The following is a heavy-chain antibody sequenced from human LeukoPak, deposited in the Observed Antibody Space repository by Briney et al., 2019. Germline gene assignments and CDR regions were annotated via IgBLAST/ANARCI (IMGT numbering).Heavy chain of an antibody. Sequence: AGGSLRLSCAAYGFMFSSYWMSWVRQAPGKGLEWVANIKQDGSVKYYVDFVKGRFTISRDNAKNSLYLQMNSLRAEDAAVYYCVRDQHYDSSGFRLDYWGQGTLVTVSS. CDR3: VRDQHYDSSGFRLDY. CDR1: GFMFSSYW. CDR2: IKQDGSVK. D-gene: IGHD3-22*01. V-gene: IGHV3-7*03. J-gene: IGHJ4*02.